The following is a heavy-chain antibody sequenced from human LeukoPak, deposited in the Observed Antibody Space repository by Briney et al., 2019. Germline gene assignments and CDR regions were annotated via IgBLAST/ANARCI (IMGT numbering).Heavy chain of an antibody. D-gene: IGHD1-26*01. J-gene: IGHJ4*02. CDR3: AKMATTGSYYQFDY. V-gene: IGHV3-23*01. CDR2: TSGSGGST. Sequence: GGSLRLSCAASGFTFSSYSMNWVRQAPGKGLEWVSATSGSGGSTYYTDSVKGRFTISRDNSKNTLFLQMNSLRAEDTAVYYCAKMATTGSYYQFDYWGQGTLVTVSS. CDR1: GFTFSSYS.